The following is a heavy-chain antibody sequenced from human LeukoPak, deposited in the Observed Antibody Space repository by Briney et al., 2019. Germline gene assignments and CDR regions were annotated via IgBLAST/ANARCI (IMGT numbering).Heavy chain of an antibody. J-gene: IGHJ4*02. CDR3: ARDRGVRGTFDY. D-gene: IGHD3-10*01. CDR1: GFTFSSYS. CDR2: ISSSSSYI. Sequence: GGSLRLSCAGSGFTFSSYSMNWVRQAPGKGLEWVSSISSSSSYIYYADSVKGRFTISRDNAKNSLYLQMNSLRAEDTAVYYCARDRGVRGTFDYWGQGTLVTVSS. V-gene: IGHV3-21*01.